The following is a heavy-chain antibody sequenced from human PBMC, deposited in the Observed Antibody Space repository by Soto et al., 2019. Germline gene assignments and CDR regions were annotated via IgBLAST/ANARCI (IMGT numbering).Heavy chain of an antibody. CDR1: GYTFTGYY. J-gene: IGHJ4*02. V-gene: IGHV1-2*02. CDR3: ARDPHEGVYDY. D-gene: IGHD3-16*01. CDR2: MRPDSGGA. Sequence: ASVKVSGKASGYTFTGYYLHWIRQAPGQGLQWMGWMRPDSGGANYAQKFQGRVSMTRDTSTSTFYMELSRLAPDDTAVYYCARDPHEGVYDYWGQGTQVTVSS.